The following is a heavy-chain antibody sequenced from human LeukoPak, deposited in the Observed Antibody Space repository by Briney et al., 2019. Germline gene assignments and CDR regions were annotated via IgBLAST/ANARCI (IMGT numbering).Heavy chain of an antibody. J-gene: IGHJ6*03. CDR3: ARGTTGTTGYYYMDV. Sequence: SVKVSCKASGGTFSSYAISWVRQAPGQGLEWMGGIIPIFGTANYAQKFQGRVTITADESTSTAYMELSSLRSEDTAVYYCARGTTGTTGYYYMDVWGKGTTVTVSS. CDR2: IIPIFGTA. CDR1: GGTFSSYA. V-gene: IGHV1-69*13. D-gene: IGHD1-1*01.